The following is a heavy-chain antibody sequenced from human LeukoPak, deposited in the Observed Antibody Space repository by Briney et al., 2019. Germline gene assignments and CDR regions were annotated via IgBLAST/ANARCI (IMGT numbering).Heavy chain of an antibody. CDR1: GGSFSGYY. J-gene: IGHJ4*02. V-gene: IGHV4-34*01. D-gene: IGHD2-15*01. Sequence: SETLSLTCAVYGGSFSGYYWSWIRQPPGKGLEWIGEINHSGSTNYNPSLKSRVTISVDTSKNQFSLKLSSVTAADTAVYYCARARYCSGGSCHNYFDYWGQGTLVTVSS. CDR3: ARARYCSGGSCHNYFDY. CDR2: INHSGST.